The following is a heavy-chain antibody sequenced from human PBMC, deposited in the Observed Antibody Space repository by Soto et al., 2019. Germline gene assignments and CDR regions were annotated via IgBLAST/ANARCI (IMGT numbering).Heavy chain of an antibody. D-gene: IGHD3-3*01. CDR2: ISASGGST. Sequence: EVQLLESGGGLVQPGGSLRLSCAASGFTFSSYAMSWVRQAPGKGLEWVSAISASGGSTYYADSVKGRFTISRDNSENTLYLQMNSPRAEDTAVYYCAKPLYYDFWSGYYVDYWGQGTLVTVSS. CDR1: GFTFSSYA. V-gene: IGHV3-23*01. J-gene: IGHJ4*02. CDR3: AKPLYYDFWSGYYVDY.